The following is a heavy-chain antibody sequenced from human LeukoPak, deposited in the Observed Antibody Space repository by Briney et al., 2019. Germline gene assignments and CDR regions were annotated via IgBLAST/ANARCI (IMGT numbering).Heavy chain of an antibody. Sequence: GGSLRLSCAASGFTFSSYAMSWVHQAPGKGLEWVSAISGSGGSTYYADSVKGRFTISRDNSKNTLYLQMNSLRAEDTAVYYCARHPGIAAAGIDYWGQGTLVTVSS. CDR1: GFTFSSYA. D-gene: IGHD6-13*01. CDR3: ARHPGIAAAGIDY. CDR2: ISGSGGST. V-gene: IGHV3-23*01. J-gene: IGHJ4*02.